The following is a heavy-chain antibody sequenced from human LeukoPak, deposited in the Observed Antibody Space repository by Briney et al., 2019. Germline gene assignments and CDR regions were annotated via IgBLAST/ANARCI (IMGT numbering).Heavy chain of an antibody. V-gene: IGHV3-74*01. J-gene: IGHJ4*02. CDR2: INSDGSST. CDR3: AKGGSTVVDY. CDR1: GFTLSNYW. Sequence: GGSLRLSCAASGFTLSNYWMHWVRQAPGKGLVWVSRINSDGSSTSYADSVKGRFTISRDNAKNTLYLQMNSLRAEDTAVYYCAKGGSTVVDYWGQGTLVTVSS. D-gene: IGHD2-2*01.